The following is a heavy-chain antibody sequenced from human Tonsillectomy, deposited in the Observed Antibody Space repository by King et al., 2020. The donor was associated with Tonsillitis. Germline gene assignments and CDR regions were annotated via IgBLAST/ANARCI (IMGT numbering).Heavy chain of an antibody. CDR2: ISGRGGRT. V-gene: IGHV3-23*04. Sequence: VQLVESGGGLVQPGGSLRLSCAASGFTFSIYAMSWVRQAPGRGLEWVSVISGRGGRTYYADSVKGRFTISRDNSKNTLSRQMNSLRAEDTAVYYCASIAVAGTSIYAFDIWGQGTLVTVSS. CDR3: ASIAVAGTSIYAFDI. J-gene: IGHJ3*02. CDR1: GFTFSIYA. D-gene: IGHD6-19*01.